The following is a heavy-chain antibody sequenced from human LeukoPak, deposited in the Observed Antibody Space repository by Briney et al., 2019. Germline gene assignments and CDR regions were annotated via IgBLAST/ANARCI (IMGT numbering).Heavy chain of an antibody. CDR3: AKDSQHLAIYYFDY. D-gene: IGHD6-13*01. CDR1: GFTFSNYK. CDR2: ISSSGSII. V-gene: IGHV3-48*03. Sequence: GGSLRLSCAASGFTFSNYKMNWVRQAPGKGLEWVSYISSSGSIIYYSDSVKGRFTISRDNAKNSLYLQMNSLRAEDTAVYYCAKDSQHLAIYYFDYWGQGTLVTVSS. J-gene: IGHJ4*02.